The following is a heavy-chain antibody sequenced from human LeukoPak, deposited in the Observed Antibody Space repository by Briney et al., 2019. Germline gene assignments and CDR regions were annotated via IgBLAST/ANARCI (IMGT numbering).Heavy chain of an antibody. Sequence: SETLSLTCTVSGGSISSYYWSWIRHPAGKGMEWIGRIYTSGSTNYNPSLKSRVTMSVDTSKNQFSLKLSSVTAADTAVYYCARDGYYYGSGENYMDVWGKGTTVTISS. D-gene: IGHD3-10*01. J-gene: IGHJ6*03. CDR3: ARDGYYYGSGENYMDV. CDR2: IYTSGST. CDR1: GGSISSYY. V-gene: IGHV4-4*07.